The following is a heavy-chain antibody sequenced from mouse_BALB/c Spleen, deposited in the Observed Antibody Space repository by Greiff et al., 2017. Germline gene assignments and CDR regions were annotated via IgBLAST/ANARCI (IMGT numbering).Heavy chain of an antibody. J-gene: IGHJ4*01. CDR2: ISPGNGDI. CDR3: KRGYDDAMDD. V-gene: IGHV1S53*02. Sequence: QVQLQQSDAELVKPGASVKISCKASGYTFTDHAIHWVKQKPEQGLEWIGDISPGNGDIKYNEKFKGKATLTADKSSSAAYMQLNSLTSEDSAVYCSKRGYDDAMDDWGQGTSVTVSS. D-gene: IGHD2-14*01. CDR1: GYTFTDHA.